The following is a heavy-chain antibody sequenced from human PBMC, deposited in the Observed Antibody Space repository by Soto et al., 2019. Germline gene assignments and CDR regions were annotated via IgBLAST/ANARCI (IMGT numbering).Heavy chain of an antibody. CDR3: ARHKSPVSWNYDY. J-gene: IGHJ4*02. V-gene: IGHV4-59*08. D-gene: IGHD1-7*01. CDR2: IYYSGST. CDR1: GGSISSYY. Sequence: QVQLQESGPGLVKPSETLSLTCTVSGGSISSYYWSWIRQPPGKGLEWIGYIYYSGSTNYNPSLKSRVTISVDTSKNQFSLKLSSVTAADTAVYYCARHKSPVSWNYDYWGQGTLVTVSS.